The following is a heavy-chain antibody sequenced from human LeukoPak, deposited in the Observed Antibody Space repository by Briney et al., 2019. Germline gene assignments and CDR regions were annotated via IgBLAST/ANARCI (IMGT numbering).Heavy chain of an antibody. V-gene: IGHV1-18*01. CDR1: GYALTSYG. CDR3: AREAVTVLRYYYYGMDV. Sequence: ASVKDSCKASGYALTSYGISWVRQAPGQGLEWMGSISAYNGNTNYAQKLQGRVTMTTDTSTSTAYLELRSLRSDDTAVYYCAREAVTVLRYYYYGMDVWGQGTTVTVSS. D-gene: IGHD4-17*01. J-gene: IGHJ6*02. CDR2: ISAYNGNT.